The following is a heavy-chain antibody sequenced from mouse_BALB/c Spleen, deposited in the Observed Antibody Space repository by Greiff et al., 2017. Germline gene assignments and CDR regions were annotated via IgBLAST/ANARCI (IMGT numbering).Heavy chain of an antibody. V-gene: IGHV5-17*02. CDR1: GFTFSSFG. D-gene: IGHD1-1*01. J-gene: IGHJ3*01. CDR3: ARSGLVYGSSVTFAY. Sequence: EVQRVESGGGLVQPGGSRKLSCAASGFTFSSFGMHWVRQAPEKGLEWVAYISSGSSTIYYADTVKGRFTISRDNPKNTLFLQMTSLRSEDTAMYYCARSGLVYGSSVTFAYWGQGTLVTVSA. CDR2: ISSGSSTI.